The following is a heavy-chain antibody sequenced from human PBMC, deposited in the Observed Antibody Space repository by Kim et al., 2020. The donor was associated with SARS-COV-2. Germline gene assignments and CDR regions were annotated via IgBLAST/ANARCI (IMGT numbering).Heavy chain of an antibody. J-gene: IGHJ5*02. Sequence: TPSLKRRVTISVDTSKNHFSLRLSTVTAADTAVYYCARHMTTVTTGGFDPWGQGTLVTVSS. CDR3: ARHMTTVTTGGFDP. D-gene: IGHD4-17*01. V-gene: IGHV4-39*01.